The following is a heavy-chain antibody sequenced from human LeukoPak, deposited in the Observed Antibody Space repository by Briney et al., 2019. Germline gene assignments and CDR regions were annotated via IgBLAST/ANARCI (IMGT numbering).Heavy chain of an antibody. CDR2: ISNSGGNT. CDR3: AKDSCSATSCYMWSN. J-gene: IGHJ4*02. D-gene: IGHD2-15*01. Sequence: PGGSLRLSCAASGFTFSNAYMSWVRQAPGKGLEWVSGISNSGGNTYYAGSVKGRFTISRDNSKNTLYLQMNSLRAEDTALYYCAKDSCSATSCYMWSNWGQGTLVTVSS. V-gene: IGHV3-23*01. CDR1: GFTFSNAY.